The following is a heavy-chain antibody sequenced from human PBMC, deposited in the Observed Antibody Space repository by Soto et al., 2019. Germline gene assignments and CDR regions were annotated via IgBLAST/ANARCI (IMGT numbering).Heavy chain of an antibody. CDR3: ATTYYFGSGSAY. CDR2: IYYSGST. Sequence: SETLSLTCTVSGGSISSSSYYWGWIRQPPGKGLEWIGSIYYSGSTYYNTSLKSRVTISVDTSRNQFSLQLSSVTAADTAVYYCATTYYFGSGSAYWGQGTLVTVSS. J-gene: IGHJ4*02. CDR1: GGSISSSSYY. D-gene: IGHD3-10*01. V-gene: IGHV4-39*01.